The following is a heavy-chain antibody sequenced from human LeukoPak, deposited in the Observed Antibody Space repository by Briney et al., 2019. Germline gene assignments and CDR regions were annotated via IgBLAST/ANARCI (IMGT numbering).Heavy chain of an antibody. CDR1: GYTFTGYY. V-gene: IGHV1-2*06. CDR2: VNPNSGGT. Sequence: ASVKVSCKASGYTFTGYYMHWVRQAPGQGLEWMGRVNPNSGGTNYAQKFQGRVTMTRDTSISTAYMELSSLRSEDTAVYYCARDYSGSYYRNTFDYWGQGTLVTVSS. J-gene: IGHJ4*02. CDR3: ARDYSGSYYRNTFDY. D-gene: IGHD1-26*01.